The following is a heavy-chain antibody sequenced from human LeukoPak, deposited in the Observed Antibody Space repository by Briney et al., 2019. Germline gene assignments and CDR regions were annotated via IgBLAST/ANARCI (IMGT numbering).Heavy chain of an antibody. J-gene: IGHJ4*02. V-gene: IGHV1-69*05. Sequence: ASVKVSCKASGGTFSSYAISWVRQAPGQGLEWMGRIIPIFGTANYAQKFQGRVTITTDESTCTAYMELSSLRSEDTAVYYCARDHYYDSSGYLGYFDYWGQGTLVTVSS. CDR3: ARDHYYDSSGYLGYFDY. D-gene: IGHD3-22*01. CDR1: GGTFSSYA. CDR2: IIPIFGTA.